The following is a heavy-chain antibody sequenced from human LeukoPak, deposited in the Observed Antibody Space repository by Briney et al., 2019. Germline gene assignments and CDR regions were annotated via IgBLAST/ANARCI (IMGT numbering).Heavy chain of an antibody. CDR1: GGSISSYY. Sequence: SETLSLTCTVSGGSISSYYWSWIRQPAGKGLEWIGRIYSSGSTNYNPSLKSRVTMSGDTSKNQISLKLSSVTAADTAVYYCARARLETSYGYYFDYWGQGTLVTVSS. CDR3: ARARLETSYGYYFDY. D-gene: IGHD5-12*01. CDR2: IYSSGST. V-gene: IGHV4-4*07. J-gene: IGHJ4*02.